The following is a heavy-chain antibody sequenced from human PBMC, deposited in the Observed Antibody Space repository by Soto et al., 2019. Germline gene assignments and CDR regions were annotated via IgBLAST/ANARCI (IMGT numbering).Heavy chain of an antibody. D-gene: IGHD1-1*01. J-gene: IGHJ6*02. V-gene: IGHV1-69*01. CDR2: IIPIFGTA. CDR1: GGTFSSYA. Sequence: QVQLVQSGAEVKKPGSSVKVSCKASGGTFSSYAISWVRQAPGQGLEWMGGIIPIFGTANYAQKFQGRVTITADEFPSTAYVELSSLRSEDTAVYYCARGQLERVCYYYYGMDVWGQGTTVTVSS. CDR3: ARGQLERVCYYYYGMDV.